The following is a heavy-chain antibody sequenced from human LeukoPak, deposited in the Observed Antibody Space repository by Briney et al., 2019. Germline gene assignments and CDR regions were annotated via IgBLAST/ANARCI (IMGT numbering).Heavy chain of an antibody. V-gene: IGHV3-64*01. CDR2: ISSNGGST. CDR1: GFTFSSYA. CDR3: ARVEDDNNDY. D-gene: IGHD1-1*01. J-gene: IGHJ4*02. Sequence: PGGSLRLSCAASGFTFSSYAMHWVRQAPGKGLEYVSAISSNGGSTYYANSVKGRFTISRDNSKNTLYLQMGSLRAEDMAVYYCARVEDDNNDYWGQGTLVTVSS.